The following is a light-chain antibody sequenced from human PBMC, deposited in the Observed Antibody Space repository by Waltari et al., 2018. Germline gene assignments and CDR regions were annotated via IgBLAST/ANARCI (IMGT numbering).Light chain of an antibody. CDR3: QQYNNWPRRT. J-gene: IGKJ2*01. CDR2: GAS. V-gene: IGKV3-15*01. CDR1: QSVSSN. Sequence: EIVMTQSPATLSVSPGERATLSCRARQSVSSNLAWYQPKPGQAPRLLIYGASTRATGFPARFSGSGSGTEFTLTISSLQSEDFAVYYCQQYNNWPRRTFAQGTKVEIK.